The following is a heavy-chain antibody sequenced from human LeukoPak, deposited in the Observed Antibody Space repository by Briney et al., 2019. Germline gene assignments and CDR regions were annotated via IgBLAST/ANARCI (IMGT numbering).Heavy chain of an antibody. CDR3: ARGGSGYDYSFS. CDR2: FDPEDGET. V-gene: IGHV1-24*01. CDR1: GYTLTELS. J-gene: IGHJ5*02. D-gene: IGHD5-12*01. Sequence: ASVKVSCKVSGYTLTELSMHWVRQAPGKGLEWMGGFDPEDGETIYAQKFQGRVAMTEDTSTDTAYMELSSLRSEDTAVYYCARGGSGYDYSFSWGQGPLVTVSS.